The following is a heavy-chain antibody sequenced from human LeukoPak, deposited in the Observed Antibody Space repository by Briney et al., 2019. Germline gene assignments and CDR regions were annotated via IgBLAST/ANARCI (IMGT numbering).Heavy chain of an antibody. CDR2: IPYDGSNK. CDR3: TSGFYSSGWPPRQLGGY. J-gene: IGHJ4*02. Sequence: PGGSLRLSCAASGFTFSSYAMHWVRQAPGKGLEWVALIPYDGSNKYYADSVKGRFTVSRDNSKNTAYLQMNSLKTEDTAVYYCTSGFYSSGWPPRQLGGYWGQGTLVTVSS. V-gene: IGHV3-30*04. D-gene: IGHD6-19*01. CDR1: GFTFSSYA.